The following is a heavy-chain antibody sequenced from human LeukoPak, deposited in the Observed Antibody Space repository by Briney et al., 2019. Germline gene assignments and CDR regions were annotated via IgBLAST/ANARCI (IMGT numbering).Heavy chain of an antibody. CDR1: GASFNDYY. CDR3: ARERASNNHDNWFDP. Sequence: SQTLSLTCAVYGASFNDYYGSWIRHSPTKGLEWIGEVNHSGSTKDNPSLKSRVTISADKSKNQFFLRLSPVAAADSGVYYCARERASNNHDNWFDPWGQGTLVTVSS. V-gene: IGHV4-34*01. J-gene: IGHJ5*02. CDR2: VNHSGST.